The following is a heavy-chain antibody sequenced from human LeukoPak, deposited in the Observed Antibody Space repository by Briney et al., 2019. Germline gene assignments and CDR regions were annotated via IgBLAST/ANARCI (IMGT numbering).Heavy chain of an antibody. CDR3: ARDQDYSSSPVVLPFDI. V-gene: IGHV1-69*04. D-gene: IGHD6-13*01. CDR1: GGTFSSYA. J-gene: IGHJ3*02. Sequence: ASVKVSCKASGGTFSSYAISWVRQAPGQGLEWMGRIIPILGIANYAQKFQGRVTITADKSTSTAYMELSSLRSEDTAVYYCARDQDYSSSPVVLPFDIWGQGTMVTVSS. CDR2: IIPILGIA.